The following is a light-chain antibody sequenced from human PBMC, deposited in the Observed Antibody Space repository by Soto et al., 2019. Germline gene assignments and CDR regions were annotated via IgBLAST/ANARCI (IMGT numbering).Light chain of an antibody. CDR2: EVS. Sequence: QSVLTQTVSVTGYPGQANTISCSGSSSDVGAHNFVPWYHHRPGNAPKLMIYEVSNRPSGVSNRFSGSKSGNTASLTISGLQAEDEADYYCNSYTSSNTYVFGSGTKV. V-gene: IGLV2-14*01. CDR3: NSYTSSNTYV. CDR1: SSDVGAHNF. J-gene: IGLJ1*01.